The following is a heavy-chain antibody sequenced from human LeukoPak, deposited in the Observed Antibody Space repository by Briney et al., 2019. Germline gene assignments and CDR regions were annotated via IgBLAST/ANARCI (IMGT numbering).Heavy chain of an antibody. CDR1: GFTFSRSA. CDR2: ISESGGVT. D-gene: IGHD2-21*01. Sequence: GGSLRLSCAASGFTFSRSAMSWVRQAPAKGLEWVSGISESGGVTYYVDSVKGRFTISRDNAKNSLYLQMNSLRAEDTAVYYCASLVIAIENWGQGTLVTVSS. CDR3: ASLVIAIEN. J-gene: IGHJ4*02. V-gene: IGHV3-23*01.